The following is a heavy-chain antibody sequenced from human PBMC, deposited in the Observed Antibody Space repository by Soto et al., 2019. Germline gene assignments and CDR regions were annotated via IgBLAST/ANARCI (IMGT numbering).Heavy chain of an antibody. D-gene: IGHD3-10*01. CDR1: GGSFSGYY. CDR2: INHSGST. V-gene: IGHV4-34*01. CDR3: ARGKVVRGSYVTLDY. Sequence: QVQLQQWGAGLLKPSETLSLTSAVYGGSFSGYYWSWIRQPPGKGLEWIGEINHSGSTNYNPSLKSRVTLAVDTSKNQFPLKLSSVTAADTAVYYCARGKVVRGSYVTLDYWGQGTLVTVSS. J-gene: IGHJ4*02.